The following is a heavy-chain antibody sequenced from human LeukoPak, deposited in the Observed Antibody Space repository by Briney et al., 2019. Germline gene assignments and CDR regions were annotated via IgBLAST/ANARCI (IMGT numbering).Heavy chain of an antibody. V-gene: IGHV3-30*18. CDR3: AKAGD. CDR2: ISYDGSNK. CDR1: GFTFSSYG. Sequence: GGSLRLSCAASGFTFSSYGMHWVGQAPGKGLEGVAVISYDGSNKYYADSVKGRFTISRDNSKNTLYLQMNSLRAEDTAVYYCAKAGDWGQGTLVTVSS. J-gene: IGHJ4*02. D-gene: IGHD7-27*01.